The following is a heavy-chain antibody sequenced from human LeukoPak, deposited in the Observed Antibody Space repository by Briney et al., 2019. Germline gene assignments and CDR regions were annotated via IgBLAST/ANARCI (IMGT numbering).Heavy chain of an antibody. D-gene: IGHD6-13*01. CDR2: IWYDGSNK. CDR3: ARGHSSSWSYYYGMDV. Sequence: GGSPRLSCAASGFTFSSYGMHWVRQAPGKGLEWVAVIWYDGSNKYYADSVKGRFTISRDNSKNTLYLQMNSLRAEDTAVYYCARGHSSSWSYYYGMDVWGKGTTVTVSS. CDR1: GFTFSSYG. V-gene: IGHV3-33*01. J-gene: IGHJ6*04.